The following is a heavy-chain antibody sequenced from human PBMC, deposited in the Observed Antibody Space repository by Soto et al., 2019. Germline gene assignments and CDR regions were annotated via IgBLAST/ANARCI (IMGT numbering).Heavy chain of an antibody. V-gene: IGHV4-39*01. D-gene: IGHD2-21*02. CDR2: IYYSGSS. J-gene: IGHJ5*02. Sequence: QLQLQESGPGLVKPSETLSLTCTVSGDSISSSSYYWGWIRQPPGKGLEWIGSIYYSGSSYYNPSPKRRVTISADTSKGQFPLNLRSVTAADTAVYYCARPGQPLLVKNWFEPWGQGTLVTVSS. CDR3: ARPGQPLLVKNWFEP. CDR1: GDSISSSSYY.